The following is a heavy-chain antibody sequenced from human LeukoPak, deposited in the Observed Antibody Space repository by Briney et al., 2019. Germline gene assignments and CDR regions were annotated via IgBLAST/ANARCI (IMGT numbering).Heavy chain of an antibody. Sequence: SETLSLTCTVSGGSISSSSYYWGWIRQPPGKGLEWIGYIYYGGSTYYNPSLKSRVTISVDTSKNQFSLKLSSVTAADTAVYYCAREQPGVVDYWGQGTLVTVSS. CDR2: IYYGGST. J-gene: IGHJ4*02. V-gene: IGHV4-30-4*08. CDR1: GGSISSSSYY. D-gene: IGHD2-8*01. CDR3: AREQPGVVDY.